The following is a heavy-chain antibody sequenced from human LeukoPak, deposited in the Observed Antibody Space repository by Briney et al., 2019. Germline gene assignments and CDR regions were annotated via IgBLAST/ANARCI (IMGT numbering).Heavy chain of an antibody. V-gene: IGHV1-46*01. D-gene: IGHD5-12*01. Sequence: PEASVKVSCKASGYTFTSYGISWVRQAPGQGLEWMGIINPSGGSTSYAQKFQGRVTMTRDTSTSTVYMELSSLRSEDTAVYYCARDLYYVEMATITAFGLWGQGTLVTVSS. CDR3: ARDLYYVEMATITAFGL. J-gene: IGHJ1*01. CDR2: INPSGGST. CDR1: GYTFTSYG.